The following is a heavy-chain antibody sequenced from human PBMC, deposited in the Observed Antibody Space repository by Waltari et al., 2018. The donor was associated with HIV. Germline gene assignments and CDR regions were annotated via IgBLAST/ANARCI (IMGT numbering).Heavy chain of an antibody. CDR1: GFTFGEFW. J-gene: IGHJ4*02. CDR2: IDWNSRNI. V-gene: IGHV3-9*01. D-gene: IGHD5-18*01. Sequence: EVQMVASGGEFVQPGRYLRLSCAVSGFTFGEFWMNWVRQVPGKGLEWVSGIDWNSRNIEYADSVKGRFIISRDNAKRSLYLDMTSLKSEDTAFYFCAKATERWLQPKFFDFWGQGTLVTVSS. CDR3: AKATERWLQPKFFDF.